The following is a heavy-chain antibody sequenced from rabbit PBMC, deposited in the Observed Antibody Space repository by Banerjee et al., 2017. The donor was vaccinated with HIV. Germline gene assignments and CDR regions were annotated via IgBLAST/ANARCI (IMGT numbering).Heavy chain of an antibody. CDR2: IYVSGSGSA. V-gene: IGHV1S40*01. Sequence: QSLEESGGGLVKPEGSLTLTCTASGFDFSSSYWMCWVRQAPGKGLEWIGTIYVSGSGSAYYANWANGRFTISKTSSTTVTLQMTSLTAADTATYFCMRWEIGFRSFGLWGPGTLVTVS. CDR3: MRWEIGFRSFGL. D-gene: IGHD7-1*01. CDR1: GFDFSSSYW. J-gene: IGHJ4*01.